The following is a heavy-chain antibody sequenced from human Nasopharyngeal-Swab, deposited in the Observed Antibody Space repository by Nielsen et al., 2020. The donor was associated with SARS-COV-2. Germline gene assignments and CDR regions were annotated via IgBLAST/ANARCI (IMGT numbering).Heavy chain of an antibody. CDR2: ISSSSSTI. CDR3: ARRDTGGMDV. CDR1: GFTFSSYS. D-gene: IGHD5-18*01. Sequence: ESLKISCAASGFTFSSYSMNWVRQAPGKGLEWVSYISSSSSTIYYADSVKGRFTISRDSAKNSLYLQMNSLRDEDTAVYYCARRDTGGMDVWGQGTTVTVSS. J-gene: IGHJ6*02. V-gene: IGHV3-48*02.